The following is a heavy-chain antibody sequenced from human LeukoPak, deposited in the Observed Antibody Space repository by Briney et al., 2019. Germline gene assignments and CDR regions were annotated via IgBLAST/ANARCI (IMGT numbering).Heavy chain of an antibody. V-gene: IGHV3-33*01. CDR3: ARWGSGGDSIDY. J-gene: IGHJ4*02. CDR2: IWYDGSNK. CDR1: GFTFSSYD. Sequence: GGSLRLSCVASGFTFSSYDIHWVRQAPGKGLEWVAVIWYDGSNKYYADSVKGRFTIFRDNSKNTLYLQMNNLRAEDTAVYYCARWGSGGDSIDYWGQGTLVTVSS. D-gene: IGHD2-21*02.